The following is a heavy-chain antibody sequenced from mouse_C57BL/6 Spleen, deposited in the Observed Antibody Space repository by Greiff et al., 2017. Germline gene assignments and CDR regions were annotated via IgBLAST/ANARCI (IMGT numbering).Heavy chain of an antibody. CDR1: GYSFTDYN. Sequence: EVQLQRSGPELVKPGASVKISCKASGYSFTDYNMNWVKQSNGKSLEWIGVINPNYGTTSYNQKFKGKATLTVDQSSSTAYMQLNSLTSEDSAVYYCAREDDYDGLYYFDYWGQGTTRTVSS. CDR3: AREDDYDGLYYFDY. CDR2: INPNYGTT. D-gene: IGHD2-4*01. J-gene: IGHJ2*01. V-gene: IGHV1-39*01.